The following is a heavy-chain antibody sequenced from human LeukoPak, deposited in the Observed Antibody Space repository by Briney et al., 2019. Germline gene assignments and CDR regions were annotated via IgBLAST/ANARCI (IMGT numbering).Heavy chain of an antibody. J-gene: IGHJ4*02. CDR2: IYYSGST. D-gene: IGHD1-26*01. CDR1: GGSISSGDYY. Sequence: SETLSLTCTVSGGSISSGDYYWSWTRQPPGKGLEWIGYIYYSGSTYYNPSLKSRVTISVDTSKNQFSLKLSSVTAADTAVYYCAREWEWELLYDYWGQGTLVTVSS. CDR3: AREWEWELLYDY. V-gene: IGHV4-30-4*08.